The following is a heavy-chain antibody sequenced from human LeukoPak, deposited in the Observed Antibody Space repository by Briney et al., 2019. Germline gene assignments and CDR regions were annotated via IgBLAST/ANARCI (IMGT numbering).Heavy chain of an antibody. CDR3: ARGVRYCSGGSCYRWFDP. CDR2: IAVYNGDT. J-gene: IGHJ5*02. CDR1: GYTFNTFG. V-gene: IGHV1-18*01. D-gene: IGHD2-15*01. Sequence: ASVKVSCKASGYTFNTFGITWVRQAPGQGLEWLGWIAVYNGDTNYAQKFQGRVTLTTDTSTNTAYMELTSLTSDDTAVYYCARGVRYCSGGSCYRWFDPWGQGTLVTVSS.